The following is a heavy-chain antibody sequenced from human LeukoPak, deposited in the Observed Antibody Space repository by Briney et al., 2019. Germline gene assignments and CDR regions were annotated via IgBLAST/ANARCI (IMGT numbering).Heavy chain of an antibody. Sequence: GASVKVSCKASGGTFSSYAISWVRQAPGQGLEWMGGIIPIFGTANYAQKFQGRVTITADESTSTAYMELSSLGSEDTAVYYRARDRGSLVDGYFDYWGQGTLVTVSS. CDR2: IIPIFGTA. CDR3: ARDRGSLVDGYFDY. J-gene: IGHJ4*02. V-gene: IGHV1-69*13. CDR1: GGTFSSYA. D-gene: IGHD2-8*01.